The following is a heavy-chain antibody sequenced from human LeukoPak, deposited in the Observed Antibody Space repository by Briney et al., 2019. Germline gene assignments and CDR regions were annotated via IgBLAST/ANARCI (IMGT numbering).Heavy chain of an antibody. V-gene: IGHV4-59*08. CDR2: IYYSGST. CDR1: GGSISSYY. D-gene: IGHD3-10*01. J-gene: IGHJ4*02. Sequence: PSETLSLTCTVSGGSISSYYWSWIRQPPGKGLEWIGYIYYSGSTNYNPSLKSRVTISVDTSKNQFSLKLSSVTAADTAVYYCASFSFGESTDYWGQGTLVTVSS. CDR3: ASFSFGESTDY.